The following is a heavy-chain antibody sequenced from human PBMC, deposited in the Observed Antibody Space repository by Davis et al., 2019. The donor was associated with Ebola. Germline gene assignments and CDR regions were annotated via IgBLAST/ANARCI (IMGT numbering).Heavy chain of an antibody. CDR1: GYTFTSYY. D-gene: IGHD6-19*01. J-gene: IGHJ4*02. CDR2: INPSGGST. Sequence: ASVKVSCKASGYTFTSYYMHWVRQAPGQGLEWMGIINPSGGSTSYAQKFQGRVTMTRDTSTSTVYMELSSLRSEDTAVYYCARAGRTYIAVAGTSVWGQGTLVTVS. V-gene: IGHV1-46*01. CDR3: ARAGRTYIAVAGTSV.